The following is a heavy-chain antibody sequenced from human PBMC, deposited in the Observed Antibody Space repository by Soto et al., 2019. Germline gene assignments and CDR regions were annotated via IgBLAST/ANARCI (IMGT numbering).Heavy chain of an antibody. CDR3: ATEIRPNDY. J-gene: IGHJ4*02. CDR1: GLTFNSLA. V-gene: IGHV3-23*01. CDR2: INIGGDKT. D-gene: IGHD4-17*01. Sequence: VQLLESGGGLVQPGGSLRLSCAASGLTFNSLAMTWVRQAPGKGLEWVSSINIGGDKTYYADSVKGRFTISRDNSRNTLYLQLRNLRADDTAAYYCATEIRPNDYWGQGTLVTIS.